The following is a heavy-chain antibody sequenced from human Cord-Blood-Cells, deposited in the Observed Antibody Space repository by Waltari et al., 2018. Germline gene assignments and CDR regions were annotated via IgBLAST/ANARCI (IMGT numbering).Heavy chain of an antibody. CDR2: IYSGGST. CDR3: ARDFGSVYYDSSGFFDY. CDR1: GFTVSSNY. J-gene: IGHJ4*02. Sequence: EVQLVESGGGLIQPGGSLRLSCAASGFTVSSNYMSWVRQAPGKGLEWVSVIYSGGSTYYADSVKGRFTISRDNSKNTLYLQMNSLRAEDTAVYYCARDFGSVYYDSSGFFDYWGQGTLVTVSS. V-gene: IGHV3-53*01. D-gene: IGHD3-22*01.